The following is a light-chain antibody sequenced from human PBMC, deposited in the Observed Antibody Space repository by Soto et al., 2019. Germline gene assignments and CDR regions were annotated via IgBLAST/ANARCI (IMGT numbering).Light chain of an antibody. CDR3: QQYNSYST. Sequence: DIQMTQSPSTLSASVGDRVTITCRARQSISTWLAWYQQKPGKAPKLLIYKASSLESGVPSRFSGSGSETEFTLTISSLQPDDFASYFCQQYNSYSTFGQGTKVDIK. J-gene: IGKJ1*01. V-gene: IGKV1-5*03. CDR2: KAS. CDR1: QSISTW.